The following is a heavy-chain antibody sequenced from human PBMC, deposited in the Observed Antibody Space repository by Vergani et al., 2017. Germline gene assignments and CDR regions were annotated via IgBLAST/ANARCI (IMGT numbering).Heavy chain of an antibody. CDR3: TGHVPCGDGACLHFDH. Sequence: VMLVQSGAEVKKPGESLKIFCKYSESSFISNDIAWVPQMSGKGLQWMGNINPIDSKIAYSPSFQGQAIMSLDKSITTAYLQWRSLKASDTAIYYCTGHVPCGDGACLHFDHWGQGTQVTVSS. CDR2: INPIDSKI. D-gene: IGHD2-21*01. J-gene: IGHJ4*02. CDR1: ESSFISND. V-gene: IGHV5-51*01.